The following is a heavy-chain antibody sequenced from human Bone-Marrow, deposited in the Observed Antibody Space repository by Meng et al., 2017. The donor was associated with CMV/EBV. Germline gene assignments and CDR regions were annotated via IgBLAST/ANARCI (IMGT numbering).Heavy chain of an antibody. Sequence: RGARQTQGKGMRWMGHLYDRGGNYDDPALKSRVTIAVDKSKNQCAQRLSSVTAADTAVYYCARVLAYYGFWGGGPGVGWFDPWGQGTLVTVSS. CDR3: ARVLAYYGFWGGGPGVGWFDP. D-gene: IGHD3-3*01. J-gene: IGHJ5*02. V-gene: IGHV4-31*02. CDR2: LYDRGGN.